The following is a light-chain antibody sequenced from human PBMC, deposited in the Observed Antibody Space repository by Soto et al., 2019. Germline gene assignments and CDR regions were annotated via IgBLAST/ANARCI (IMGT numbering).Light chain of an antibody. V-gene: IGLV4-69*01. CDR1: SGHRTYD. CDR3: QTWGSGIWV. CDR2: LSYDGSH. Sequence: QPVLTQSPSASASLGASVKLTCTLSSGHRTYDIACHQQQPDKGPRFLMKLSYDGSHTKGDGIPDRFSGSSSGAERYLTISSLQSEDEAEYFCQTWGSGIWVFGGGTKLTVL. J-gene: IGLJ3*02.